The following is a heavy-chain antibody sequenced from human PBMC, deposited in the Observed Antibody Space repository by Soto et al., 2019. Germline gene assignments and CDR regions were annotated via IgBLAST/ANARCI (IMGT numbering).Heavy chain of an antibody. D-gene: IGHD6-13*01. CDR3: ARAYSSSGYGWFDP. Sequence: QVPLVQSGAEVKKPGASVKVSCKASGYTFTSYGISWVRQAPGQGLEWMGWISAYNGNTNYAQKLPGRVTMTTGTSASTAYMELRSLRSDDTAVYYCARAYSSSGYGWFDPWGQGTLVIFSS. J-gene: IGHJ5*02. V-gene: IGHV1-18*01. CDR1: GYTFTSYG. CDR2: ISAYNGNT.